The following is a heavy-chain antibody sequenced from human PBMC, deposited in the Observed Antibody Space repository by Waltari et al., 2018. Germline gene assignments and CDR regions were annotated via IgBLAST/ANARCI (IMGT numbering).Heavy chain of an antibody. CDR1: GYTFTGYY. D-gene: IGHD3-22*01. Sequence: QVQLVQSGAEVKKPGASVKVSCKASGYTFTGYYMHWVRQAPGQGLEWMGWINPNSGGTNYAQKFQGRVTMTRDTPISTAYMELSRLRSDDTAVYYCARGGYYYDSSGYLSYFDYWGQGTLVTVSS. CDR2: INPNSGGT. J-gene: IGHJ4*02. CDR3: ARGGYYYDSSGYLSYFDY. V-gene: IGHV1-2*02.